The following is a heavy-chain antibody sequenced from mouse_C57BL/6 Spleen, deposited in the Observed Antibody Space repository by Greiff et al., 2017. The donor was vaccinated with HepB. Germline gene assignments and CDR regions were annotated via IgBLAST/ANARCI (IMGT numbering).Heavy chain of an antibody. V-gene: IGHV3-8*01. J-gene: IGHJ2*01. CDR2: ISYSGST. CDR1: GYSITSDY. D-gene: IGHD2-3*01. Sequence: EVMLVESGPGLAKPSQTLSLTCSVTGYSITSDYWNWIRQFPGNKLEYMGYISYSGSTYYNPSLKSRISITRDTSKNQYYLQLNSVTTEDTATYYCARRKCYYYYFDYWGQGTTLTVSS. CDR3: ARRKCYYYYFDY.